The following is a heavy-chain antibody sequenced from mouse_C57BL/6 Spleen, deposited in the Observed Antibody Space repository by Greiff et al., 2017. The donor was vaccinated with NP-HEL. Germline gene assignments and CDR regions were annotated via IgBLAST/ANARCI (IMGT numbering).Heavy chain of an antibody. CDR1: GFSLTSYG. CDR3: ARRGYSNDAMDY. D-gene: IGHD2-5*01. CDR2: IWSGGCT. V-gene: IGHV2-2*01. J-gene: IGHJ4*01. Sequence: VQLQQSGPGLVQPSQSLSITCTVSGFSLTSYGVHWVRQSPGKGLEWLGVIWSGGCTDYNAAFISRLSISKDNSKSQVFFKMNSLQADDTAIYYCARRGYSNDAMDYWGQGTSVTVSS.